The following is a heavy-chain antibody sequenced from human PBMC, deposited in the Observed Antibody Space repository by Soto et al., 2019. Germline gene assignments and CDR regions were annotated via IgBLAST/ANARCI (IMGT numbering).Heavy chain of an antibody. Sequence: PXESLKISCKGSGYNLAGYWIAWVRQMPGKGLELMGIIYPSDSDTRYRPSFQGQVTISADKSISSAYLQWSSLRASDTAMYYCARGGVSTRTFDYWGQGTPVTVSS. D-gene: IGHD3-3*01. CDR1: GYNLAGYW. V-gene: IGHV5-51*01. CDR3: ARGGVSTRTFDY. CDR2: IYPSDSDT. J-gene: IGHJ4*02.